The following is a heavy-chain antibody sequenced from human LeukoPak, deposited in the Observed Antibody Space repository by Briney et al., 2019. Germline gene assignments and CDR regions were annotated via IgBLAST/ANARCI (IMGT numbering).Heavy chain of an antibody. V-gene: IGHV1-2*02. CDR2: INPNSSGT. J-gene: IGHJ4*02. Sequence: GASVKVSCKASGYTFTGYYMHWVRQAPGQGLEWMGWINPNSSGTNYAQKFQGRVTMTRDTSISTAYMELSRLRSDDTAVYYCARDSTEGRGYSYGSFWGQGTLVTVSS. CDR1: GYTFTGYY. D-gene: IGHD5-18*01. CDR3: ARDSTEGRGYSYGSF.